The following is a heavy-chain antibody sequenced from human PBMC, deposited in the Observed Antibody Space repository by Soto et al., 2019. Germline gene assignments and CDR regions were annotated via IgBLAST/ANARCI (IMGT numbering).Heavy chain of an antibody. CDR3: ARRKGDYGYF. D-gene: IGHD4-17*01. CDR1: GDSISSYY. J-gene: IGHJ4*02. V-gene: IGHV4-59*01. CDR2: IFYSGST. Sequence: SETLSLTCTVSGDSISSYYWSWIRQPPGKGLEWIGYIFYSGSTNYNPSLKSRFTISVDTSKNQFSLKLSSVTAADTAVYYCARRKGDYGYFWSKGTLVTVSS.